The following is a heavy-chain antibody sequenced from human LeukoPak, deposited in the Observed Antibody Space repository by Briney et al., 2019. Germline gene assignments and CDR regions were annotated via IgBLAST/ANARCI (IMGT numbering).Heavy chain of an antibody. CDR1: GGSFSGYY. D-gene: IGHD6-6*01. Sequence: SETLSLTCAVYGGSFSGYYWSWIRQPPGKGLDWSGEINHSGSTNYNPSLKSRVTISVDTSKNQFSLKLSSVTAADTAVYYCARRRSSIAAHIDYWGQGTLVTVSS. CDR2: INHSGST. V-gene: IGHV4-34*01. J-gene: IGHJ4*02. CDR3: ARRRSSIAAHIDY.